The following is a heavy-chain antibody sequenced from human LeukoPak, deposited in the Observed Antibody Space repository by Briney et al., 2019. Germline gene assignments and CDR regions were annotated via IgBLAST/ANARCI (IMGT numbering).Heavy chain of an antibody. V-gene: IGHV4-31*03. CDR1: GGSISSGGYY. CDR3: ARDRKGYPLDY. Sequence: SETLSLTCTVSGGSISSGGYYWSWIRQHPGKDLEWIGYIYYSGSPYYNPSPRNRVTISLDTSKNQFSLKLSSVTAADTAVYYCARDRKGYPLDYWGQGTLVTVSS. CDR2: IYYSGSP. J-gene: IGHJ4*02. D-gene: IGHD6-13*01.